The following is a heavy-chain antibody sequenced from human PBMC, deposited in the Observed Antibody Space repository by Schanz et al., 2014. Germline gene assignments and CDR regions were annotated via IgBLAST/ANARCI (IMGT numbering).Heavy chain of an antibody. D-gene: IGHD2-8*01. V-gene: IGHV3-30*02. CDR3: AKLGQDTNGSFDI. Sequence: QVQLVESGGGVVQPGRSLRLSCAASGFTFSNHGMHWVRQSPGKGLEWVAVIRYDGRNKNFVESVKGRFTISRDNSKNTVYLQMNSLRSEDTALYYCAKLGQDTNGSFDIWGQGTRVTVSS. CDR1: GFTFSNHG. CDR2: IRYDGRNK. J-gene: IGHJ3*02.